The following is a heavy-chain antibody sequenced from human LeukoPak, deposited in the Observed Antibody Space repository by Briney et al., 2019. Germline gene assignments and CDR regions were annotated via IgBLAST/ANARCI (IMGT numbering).Heavy chain of an antibody. CDR2: MNPNSGNT. CDR3: ARGATVTYYYYYYGMDV. Sequence: ASVKVSCKASGYTFTSYDINWVRQATGQGLEWMGWMNPNSGNTGYAQKFQGRVTMTRNTSISTAYMELSSLRSEDTAVYYCARGATVTYYYYYYGMDVWGQGTTVTVSS. V-gene: IGHV1-8*01. CDR1: GYTFTSYD. J-gene: IGHJ6*02. D-gene: IGHD4-17*01.